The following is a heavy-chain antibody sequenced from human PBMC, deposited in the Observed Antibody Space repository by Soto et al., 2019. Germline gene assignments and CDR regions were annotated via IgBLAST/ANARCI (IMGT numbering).Heavy chain of an antibody. V-gene: IGHV3-74*01. Sequence: EVQLVESGGGLVQPGGSLRLSCAASGFTFSSYWMHWVRQAPGKGLVWVSRINSDGSSTSYADSVKGRFTISRDNAKNTLYLQMNSLRAEDTAVYYCARGGGFLEWLLAYYYYYYMDVWGKGTTVTVSS. J-gene: IGHJ6*03. CDR3: ARGGGFLEWLLAYYYYYYMDV. CDR1: GFTFSSYW. D-gene: IGHD3-3*01. CDR2: INSDGSST.